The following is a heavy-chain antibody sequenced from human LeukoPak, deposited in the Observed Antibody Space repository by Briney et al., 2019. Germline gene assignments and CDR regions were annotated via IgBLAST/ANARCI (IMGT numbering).Heavy chain of an antibody. CDR2: IWYDGRNQ. CDR3: ARDVGDGYDLGGYFDY. J-gene: IGHJ4*02. D-gene: IGHD5-24*01. Sequence: GGSLRLSCAASGFTFSNYGMHWVRQAPGKGLVWVAVIWYDGRNQYYADSVKGRFTISRDNSKNTLSLQMNSLRAEDTAVYYCARDVGDGYDLGGYFDYWGQGTLVTVSS. CDR1: GFTFSNYG. V-gene: IGHV3-33*01.